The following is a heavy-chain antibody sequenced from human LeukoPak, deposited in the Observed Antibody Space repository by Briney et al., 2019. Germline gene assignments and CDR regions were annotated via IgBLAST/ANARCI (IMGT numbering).Heavy chain of an antibody. J-gene: IGHJ3*02. CDR1: GFTFSNYA. CDR3: ARDYNYYDSSGYYYAHDAFDI. V-gene: IGHV3-30*04. Sequence: GRSLRLSCAASGFTFSNYAMHWVRQAPGKGLEWVAVIFYDGSIQYYADSVRGRFTISRDNSKNTLYLQMNSLRGEDTAVYYCARDYNYYDSSGYYYAHDAFDIWGQGTMVTVSS. D-gene: IGHD3-22*01. CDR2: IFYDGSIQ.